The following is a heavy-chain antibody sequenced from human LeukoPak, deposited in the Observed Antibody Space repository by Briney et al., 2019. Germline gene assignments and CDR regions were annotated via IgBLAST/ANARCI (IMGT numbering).Heavy chain of an antibody. D-gene: IGHD3-10*01. V-gene: IGHV4-4*07. CDR2: IYASGTT. CDR1: GGSVNNYY. CDR3: AKSNGYGLVDI. Sequence: SETLSLTCTVSGGSVNNYYWSWVRQPAGKGLEWIGRIYASGTTRYNPSLQSRVTMSVDMSKNQFSLKLNSVTAADTAVYYCAKSNGYGLVDIWGQGTMVTVSS. J-gene: IGHJ3*02.